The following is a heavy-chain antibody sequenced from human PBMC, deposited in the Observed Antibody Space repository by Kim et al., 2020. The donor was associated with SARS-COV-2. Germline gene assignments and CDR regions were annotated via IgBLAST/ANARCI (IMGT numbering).Heavy chain of an antibody. V-gene: IGHV3-11*04. Sequence: ADSVKGRFTISRDNAKNSLYLQMNSLRAEDTAVYYCARGMVRGVTVPAGNWGQGTLVTVSS. D-gene: IGHD3-10*01. J-gene: IGHJ4*02. CDR3: ARGMVRGVTVPAGN.